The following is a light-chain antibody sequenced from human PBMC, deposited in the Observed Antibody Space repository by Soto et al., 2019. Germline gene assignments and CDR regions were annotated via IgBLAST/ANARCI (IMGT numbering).Light chain of an antibody. CDR3: SSYAGSNIIL. CDR2: EVT. CDR1: SSDVGGHNY. Sequence: QSALTQPPSASGSLGRSVTISCTGTSSDVGGHNYVSWYQQYPGKAPKLMIYEVTQRPSGVPDRFSGSKSGNTASLTVSGLQAEDEADYYCSSYAGSNIILFGGGTQLTVL. V-gene: IGLV2-8*01. J-gene: IGLJ2*01.